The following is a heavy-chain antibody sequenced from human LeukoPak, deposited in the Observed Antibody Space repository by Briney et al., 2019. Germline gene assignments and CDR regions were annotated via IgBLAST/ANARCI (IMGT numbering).Heavy chain of an antibody. D-gene: IGHD5-24*01. CDR3: VRHYDQRWLQLRYFDY. CDR2: IYYTGST. CDR1: GVSISSSSYY. V-gene: IGHV4-39*01. J-gene: IGHJ4*02. Sequence: SETLSLTCTVSGVSISSSSYYWGWIRQPPGKGLEWIGSIYYTGSTYYNPSLKSRVTISVDTSKDQFSLKLSSVTAADTGVYYCVRHYDQRWLQLRYFDYWGQGTLVTVSS.